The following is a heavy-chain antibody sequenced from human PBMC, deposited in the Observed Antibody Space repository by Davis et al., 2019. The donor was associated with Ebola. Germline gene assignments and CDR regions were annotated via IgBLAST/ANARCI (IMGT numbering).Heavy chain of an antibody. Sequence: GGSLRLSCLASGFTFSSFSMHWVRQSPGKGLEYVSGFSSYGDHIYYADSVKGRFTISRDNSKNTLYLQMSSLRPEDAAVYYCLKDKDGRGYRNYAALDFWGQGTLVTVSS. CDR2: FSSYGDHI. J-gene: IGHJ4*02. CDR3: LKDKDGRGYRNYAALDF. V-gene: IGHV3-64D*08. D-gene: IGHD4-11*01. CDR1: GFTFSSFS.